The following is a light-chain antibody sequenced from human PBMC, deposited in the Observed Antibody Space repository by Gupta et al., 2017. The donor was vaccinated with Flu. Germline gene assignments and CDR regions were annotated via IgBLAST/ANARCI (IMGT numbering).Light chain of an antibody. CDR1: QSVSSN. V-gene: IGKV3-15*01. CDR2: GAS. CDR3: QQYNNWPPWT. Sequence: ATLSCRASQSVSSNLAWYQQKPGQAPRLLIYGASTRATGIPARFSGSGSGTEFTLTISSLQSEDFAVYYCQQYNNWPPWTFGQGTKVEIK. J-gene: IGKJ1*01.